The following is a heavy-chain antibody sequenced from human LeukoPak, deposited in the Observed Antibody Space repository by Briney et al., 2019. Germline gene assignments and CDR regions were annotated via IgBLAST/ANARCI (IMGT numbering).Heavy chain of an antibody. CDR1: GFTFSRNS. V-gene: IGHV3-7*02. J-gene: IGHJ4*02. Sequence: GGSLRLSCAVSGFTASGFTFSRNSMSWVRQAPGKGLDWVASIREDGSEKYYVDSVKGRFTISRDNAKNSLYLQMDSLRTEDMAIYYCARGPDVVLVSHWSFFDYWGQGTLVTVSS. CDR2: IREDGSEK. D-gene: IGHD2-8*02. CDR3: ARGPDVVLVSHWSFFDY.